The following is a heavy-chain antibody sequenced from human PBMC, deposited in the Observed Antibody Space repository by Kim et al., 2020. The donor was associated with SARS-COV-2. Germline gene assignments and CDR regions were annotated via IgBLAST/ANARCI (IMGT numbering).Heavy chain of an antibody. J-gene: IGHJ4*02. D-gene: IGHD3-9*01. V-gene: IGHV3-11*06. Sequence: GRFTISRDNAENSLYLQMNSLRAEDTAVYYCARDPEYYDILTGYSAHFDYWGQGTLVTVSS. CDR3: ARDPEYYDILTGYSAHFDY.